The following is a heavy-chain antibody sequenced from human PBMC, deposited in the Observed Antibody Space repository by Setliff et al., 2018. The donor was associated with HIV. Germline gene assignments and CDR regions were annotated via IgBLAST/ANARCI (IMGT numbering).Heavy chain of an antibody. CDR1: GGSVSDYF. CDR3: AREEDYNFWSGYDWFDP. J-gene: IGHJ5*02. CDR2: IYYSGST. V-gene: IGHV4-59*02. Sequence: SETLSLTCTVSGGSVSDYFWNWIRQPPGKGLEWIGYIYYSGSTNYNPSLESRVSISVDTSKNQFSLRLSSMTAADTAVYYCAREEDYNFWSGYDWFDPWGQGTLVTVS. D-gene: IGHD3-3*01.